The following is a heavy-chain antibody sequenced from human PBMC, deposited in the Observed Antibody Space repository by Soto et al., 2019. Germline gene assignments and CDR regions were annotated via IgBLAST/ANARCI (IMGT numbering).Heavy chain of an antibody. J-gene: IGHJ4*02. V-gene: IGHV1-18*01. Sequence: ASVKVSCKASGYTFTSYGISWVRQAPGQGLEWMGWISAYNGNTNYAQKLQGRVTMTTDTSTSTAYMELRSLRSDDTAVYYCATTLRYFDWLPYYFAYWGQGTLVTVSS. CDR2: ISAYNGNT. CDR1: GYTFTSYG. D-gene: IGHD3-9*01. CDR3: ATTLRYFDWLPYYFAY.